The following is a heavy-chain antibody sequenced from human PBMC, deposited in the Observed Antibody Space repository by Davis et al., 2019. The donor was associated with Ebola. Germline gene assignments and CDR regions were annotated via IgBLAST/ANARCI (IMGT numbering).Heavy chain of an antibody. D-gene: IGHD2-15*01. J-gene: IGHJ4*02. CDR2: INPSGGST. Sequence: ASVTVSCKASGYTFTSYYMHWVRQAPGQGLEWMGIINPSGGSTSYAQKFQGRGTMTRDTSTSTVYVELSSLRSEDTAVYYCAREESGFVVVVAGIDYWGQGTLVTVSS. CDR1: GYTFTSYY. V-gene: IGHV1-46*01. CDR3: AREESGFVVVVAGIDY.